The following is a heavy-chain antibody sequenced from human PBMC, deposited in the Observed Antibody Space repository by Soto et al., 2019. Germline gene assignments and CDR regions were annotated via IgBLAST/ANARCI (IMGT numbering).Heavy chain of an antibody. CDR2: IYWDGDK. V-gene: IGHV2-5*02. CDR1: IGGVG. D-gene: IGHD4-17*01. Sequence: IGGVGVGWIRQPPGKALEWLAVIYWDGDKLYSPSLKSRLSIAKDTSKNQVVLTMTNMDPVDTATYYCAHSPFYGDKLDYWGQGTLVSVS. J-gene: IGHJ4*02. CDR3: AHSPFYGDKLDY.